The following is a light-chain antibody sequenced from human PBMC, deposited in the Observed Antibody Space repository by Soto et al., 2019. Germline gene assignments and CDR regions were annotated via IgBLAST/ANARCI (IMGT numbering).Light chain of an antibody. CDR1: QSVSRY. V-gene: IGKV1-39*01. CDR2: SAS. J-gene: IGKJ2*01. Sequence: DIQMTQSPSSLSASVGDRVTITCRASQSVSRYLNWYQHKPGKAPNLLIYSASRLQTGVPSRFSGSGSGTDFTLTISSLQPEDFATYYWQHTYTPPYTFGQGTKLEIK. CDR3: QHTYTPPYT.